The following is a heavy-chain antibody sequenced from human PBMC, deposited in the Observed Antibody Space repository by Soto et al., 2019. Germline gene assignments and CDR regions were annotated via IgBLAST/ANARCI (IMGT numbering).Heavy chain of an antibody. CDR3: TTVRSSFGAKWSKSYYYYYYMDV. V-gene: IGHV3-15*01. J-gene: IGHJ6*03. CDR1: GVTLSNAG. Sequence: PGCSLRLSCAASGVTLSNAGMSGVLKATGKGLEWVGRIKSKTDGGTTDYAAPVKGRFTISRDDSKNTLYLQMNSLKTEDTAVYYCTTVRSSFGAKWSKSYYYYYYMDVWGKGTTVTVSS. D-gene: IGHD3-16*01. CDR2: IKSKTDGGTT.